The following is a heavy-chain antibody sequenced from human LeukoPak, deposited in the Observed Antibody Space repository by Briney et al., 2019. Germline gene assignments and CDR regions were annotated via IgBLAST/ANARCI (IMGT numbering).Heavy chain of an antibody. CDR1: GFTFSIYA. CDR2: IRGNGART. Sequence: PGGSLRVSCAASGFTFSIYAMSWVRQAPGKGLEWVSSIRGNGARTDYADSVKGRFTISRDNSKNTLYLQMNSLRAEDTAVYYCAKHQQIYGDSLMDVWGQGTTVTVSS. J-gene: IGHJ6*02. V-gene: IGHV3-23*01. D-gene: IGHD4-17*01. CDR3: AKHQQIYGDSLMDV.